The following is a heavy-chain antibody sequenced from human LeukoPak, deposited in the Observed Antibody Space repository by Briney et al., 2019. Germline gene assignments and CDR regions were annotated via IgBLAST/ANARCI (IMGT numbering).Heavy chain of an antibody. CDR2: ITGSGGST. V-gene: IGHV3-23*01. J-gene: IGHJ4*02. CDR3: ARDSSSWYRYYFDY. Sequence: GGSLRLSCAASGFTFSSYAMSWVRQAPGKGLEWVSAITGSGGSTYYADSVKGRFTISRDNAKNSLYLQMNSLRAEDTAVYYCARDSSSWYRYYFDYWGQGTLVTVSS. D-gene: IGHD6-13*01. CDR1: GFTFSSYA.